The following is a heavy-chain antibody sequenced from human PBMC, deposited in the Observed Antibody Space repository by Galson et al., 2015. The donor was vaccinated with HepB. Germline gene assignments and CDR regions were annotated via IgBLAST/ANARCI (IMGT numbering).Heavy chain of an antibody. Sequence: SLRLSCAASGFTFSSYWMSWVRQAPGKGLEWVANIKQDGSEKYYVDSVKGRFTISRDNPKNTLYLQMNSLRAEDTAVYYCAKDRHGDYGDYYYYGMDVWGQGTTVTVSS. J-gene: IGHJ6*02. CDR1: GFTFSSYW. CDR3: AKDRHGDYGDYYYYGMDV. D-gene: IGHD4-17*01. V-gene: IGHV3-7*01. CDR2: IKQDGSEK.